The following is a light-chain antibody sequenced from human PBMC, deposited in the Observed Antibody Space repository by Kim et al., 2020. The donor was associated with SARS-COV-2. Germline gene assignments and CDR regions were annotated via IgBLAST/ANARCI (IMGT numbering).Light chain of an antibody. V-gene: IGLV3-1*01. J-gene: IGLJ3*02. Sequence: SYELTQPPSVSVSPGQTASITCSGDKLGDKYACWYQQKPGQSPVLVIYQDSKRPSGIPERFSGSNSGNTATLTISGTQAMDEADYYCQAWDSNWVFGGGTQLPVL. CDR3: QAWDSNWV. CDR2: QDS. CDR1: KLGDKY.